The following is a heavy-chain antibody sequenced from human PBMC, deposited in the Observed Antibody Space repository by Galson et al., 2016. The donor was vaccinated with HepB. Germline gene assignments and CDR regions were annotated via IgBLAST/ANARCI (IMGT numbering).Heavy chain of an antibody. CDR1: GFTFNSYW. J-gene: IGHJ4*02. Sequence: QSGAEVKKPGESLKISCKVSGFTFNSYWIGWVRQMPAKGLEWMGIIFPRDFETRYSPSFQGRVTISADMSLSTAYLQWNSLKASEPAIYYCARQGDDYGLAYWGQGALVTVSS. CDR3: ARQGDDYGLAY. V-gene: IGHV5-51*01. CDR2: IFPRDFET. D-gene: IGHD4-17*01.